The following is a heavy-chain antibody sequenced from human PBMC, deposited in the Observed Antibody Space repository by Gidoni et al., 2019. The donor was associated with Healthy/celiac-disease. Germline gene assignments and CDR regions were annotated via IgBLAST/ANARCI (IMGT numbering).Heavy chain of an antibody. V-gene: IGHV1-69*06. Sequence: QVQLVQSGAEVKKPGSSVKVSCKASGGTFRSYAISWVRQAPGQGLEWMGGIIPILGTANYAQKFQGRVTITADKSTSTAYMELSSLRAEDTAVYYCARGYSVGPPGYSGIHAFDIWGQGTMVTVSS. CDR2: IIPILGTA. CDR1: GGTFRSYA. J-gene: IGHJ3*02. CDR3: ARGYSVGPPGYSGIHAFDI. D-gene: IGHD1-26*01.